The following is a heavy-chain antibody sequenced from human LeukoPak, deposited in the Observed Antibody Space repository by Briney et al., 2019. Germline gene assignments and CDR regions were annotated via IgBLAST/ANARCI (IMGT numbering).Heavy chain of an antibody. J-gene: IGHJ4*02. D-gene: IGHD3-10*01. Sequence: GASVKVSCKASGGTFSSYAISWVRQAPGQGLEWMGRIIPIFGIANYAQKFQGRVTITADKSTSTAYMELSSLRSEDTAVYYCASGALMDRVRETHNDFDYWGQGTLVTVSS. CDR1: GGTFSSYA. CDR3: ASGALMDRVRETHNDFDY. CDR2: IIPIFGIA. V-gene: IGHV1-69*04.